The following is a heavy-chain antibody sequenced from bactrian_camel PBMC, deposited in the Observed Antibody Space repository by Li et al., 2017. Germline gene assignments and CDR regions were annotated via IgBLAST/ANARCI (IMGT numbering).Heavy chain of an antibody. D-gene: IGHD4*01. CDR1: GFTSGDSL. Sequence: VQLVESGGDSVQAGGSLRLSCKVSGFTSGDSLIGWYRRSAGNKCELVSTNDRDGSTYFADSVKGRFTISRDKAKNTLWLQMDSLKPEDTAMYYCAADFSLFGDSGDYDLCRPVQDPSDFGAWGQGTQVTVS. V-gene: IGHV3S63*01. CDR2: TNDRDGST. CDR3: AADFSLFGDSGDYDLCRPVQDPSDFGA. J-gene: IGHJ6*01.